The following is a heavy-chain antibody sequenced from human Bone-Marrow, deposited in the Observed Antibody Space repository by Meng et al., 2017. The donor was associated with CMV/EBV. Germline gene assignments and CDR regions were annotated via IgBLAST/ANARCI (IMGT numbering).Heavy chain of an antibody. J-gene: IGHJ4*02. D-gene: IGHD5-24*01. Sequence: GGSLRLSCAASGFTFSSYAMHWVRQAPGKGLEWVAVISYDGSNKYYADSVKGRFTISRDNSKNTLYLQMNSLRAEDTAVYYCARDLVGYNTIDYWGQGTLVTVSS. CDR3: ARDLVGYNTIDY. CDR2: ISYDGSNK. V-gene: IGHV3-30-3*01. CDR1: GFTFSSYA.